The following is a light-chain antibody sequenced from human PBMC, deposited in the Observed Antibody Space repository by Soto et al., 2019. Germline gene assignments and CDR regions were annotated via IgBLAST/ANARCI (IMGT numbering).Light chain of an antibody. V-gene: IGLV2-14*01. Sequence: QSALTQPASVSGSPGQSLTISCTGTNSDVGSYNYVSWYQQHPGKAPKLMIYEVSSRPSGVSSRFSGSKSGDTAALTISGLQAEDEADYYCSPYSSGSTLDVFGTGTKLTVL. CDR3: SPYSSGSTLDV. CDR1: NSDVGSYNY. J-gene: IGLJ1*01. CDR2: EVS.